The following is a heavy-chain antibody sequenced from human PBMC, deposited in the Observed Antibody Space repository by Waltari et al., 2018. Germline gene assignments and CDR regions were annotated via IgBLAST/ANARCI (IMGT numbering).Heavy chain of an antibody. J-gene: IGHJ4*02. CDR2: SYYSGST. D-gene: IGHD5-18*01. CDR1: GGSISSRGYS. V-gene: IGHV4-31*03. Sequence: QVQLQESGPGLVKPSQTLSLTRTVSGGSISSRGYSWSSTRHHPGKGLGWIGYSYYSGSTYYNPSLKSRVTISVDTSKNQFSLKLGSVTAADTAVYYCARARGYSYGPLGFMFDYWGQGTLVTVSS. CDR3: ARARGYSYGPLGFMFDY.